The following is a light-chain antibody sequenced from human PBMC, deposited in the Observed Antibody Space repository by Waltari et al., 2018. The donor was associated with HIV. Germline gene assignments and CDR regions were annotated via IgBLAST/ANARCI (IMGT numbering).Light chain of an antibody. Sequence: EIVMTQSPATLSVSPAERAILSCRACQSVSSNLAWYQLQPGQAPRLLIDSAATRATGDPARFSGSGSGTECTLSICSRQSEDYAVYHCQQYNNWPPYTFGQGTSREIQ. CDR2: SAA. V-gene: IGKV3-15*01. J-gene: IGKJ2*01. CDR1: QSVSSN. CDR3: QQYNNWPPYT.